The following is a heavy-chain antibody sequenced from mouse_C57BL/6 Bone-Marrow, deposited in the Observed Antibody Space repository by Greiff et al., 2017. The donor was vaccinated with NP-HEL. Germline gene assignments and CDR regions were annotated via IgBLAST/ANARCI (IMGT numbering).Heavy chain of an antibody. CDR1: GFSLTSYG. D-gene: IGHD1-1*01. CDR2: IWRGGST. Sequence: VKLQESGPGLVQPSQSLSITCTVSGFSLTSYGVHWVRQSPGKGLEWLGVIWRGGSTDYNAAFMSSLSITKDNSKSQVFFKMNSLQADDTAIYYCANNYYGSSYEGYFDVWGTGTTVTVSS. V-gene: IGHV2-5*01. CDR3: ANNYYGSSYEGYFDV. J-gene: IGHJ1*03.